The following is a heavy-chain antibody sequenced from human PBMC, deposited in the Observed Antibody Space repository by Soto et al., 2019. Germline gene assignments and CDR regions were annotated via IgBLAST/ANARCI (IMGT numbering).Heavy chain of an antibody. Sequence: SVKVSCKASGCTFSSYAISCVRQAPGQGLEWMGGIIPIFGTANYAQKFQGRVTITADESTSTAYMELSSLRSEDTAVYYCARDPRRAYSNYDGMDVWGQGTTVTVSS. V-gene: IGHV1-69*13. CDR2: IIPIFGTA. D-gene: IGHD4-4*01. CDR1: GCTFSSYA. CDR3: ARDPRRAYSNYDGMDV. J-gene: IGHJ6*02.